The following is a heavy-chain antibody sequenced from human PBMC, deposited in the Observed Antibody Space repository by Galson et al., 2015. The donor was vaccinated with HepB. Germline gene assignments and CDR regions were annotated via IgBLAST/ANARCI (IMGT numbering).Heavy chain of an antibody. J-gene: IGHJ6*02. CDR3: ARGGYCSSTSCRRYYYYYGMDV. D-gene: IGHD2-2*03. CDR1: GFTVSSNY. CDR2: IYSGGST. V-gene: IGHV3-53*01. Sequence: LRLSCAASGFTVSSNYMSWVRQAPGKGLEWVSVIYSGGSTYYADSVKGRFTISRDNSKNTLYLQMNSLRAEDTAVYYCARGGYCSSTSCRRYYYYYGMDVWGQGTTVAVSS.